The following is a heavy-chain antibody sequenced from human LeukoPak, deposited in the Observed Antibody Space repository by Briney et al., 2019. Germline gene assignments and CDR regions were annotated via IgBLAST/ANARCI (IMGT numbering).Heavy chain of an antibody. CDR2: INHSGGT. V-gene: IGHV4-34*01. Sequence: SETLSLTCAVHGESFSEYYWSWIRQPPGKGLEWIGQINHSGGTNYHPSLKTRVTISLDTSKTQVSLKLRSVTAADTAVYYCAFEGPVSGYAFDPWGQGALVAVSS. CDR1: GESFSEYY. J-gene: IGHJ5*02. CDR3: AFEGPVSGYAFDP. D-gene: IGHD5-12*01.